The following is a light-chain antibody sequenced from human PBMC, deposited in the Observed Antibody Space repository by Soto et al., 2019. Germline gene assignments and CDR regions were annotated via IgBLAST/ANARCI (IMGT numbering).Light chain of an antibody. CDR3: QQYGSSPLT. Sequence: EIGMTQSPATLSVSPGERATLSCRASQSVSSNLAWYQQKPCQAPKVLIYRASSRATGIPDRFSGSGSGTDFTLTISRLEPEDFAVYYCQQYGSSPLTFGGGTKVDIK. CDR1: QSVSSN. V-gene: IGKV3-20*01. CDR2: RAS. J-gene: IGKJ4*01.